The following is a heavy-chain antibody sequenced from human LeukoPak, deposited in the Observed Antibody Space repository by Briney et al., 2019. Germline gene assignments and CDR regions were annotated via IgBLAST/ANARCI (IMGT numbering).Heavy chain of an antibody. D-gene: IGHD1-26*01. J-gene: IGHJ6*03. Sequence: GASVKVSCKASGYTFTSYGISWVRQAPRQGLEWMGWISAYNGNTNYAQKLQGRVTMTTDTSTSTAYMELRSLRSDDTAVYYCASLYSGSYGAYYYMDVWGKGTTVTVSS. V-gene: IGHV1-18*01. CDR1: GYTFTSYG. CDR3: ASLYSGSYGAYYYMDV. CDR2: ISAYNGNT.